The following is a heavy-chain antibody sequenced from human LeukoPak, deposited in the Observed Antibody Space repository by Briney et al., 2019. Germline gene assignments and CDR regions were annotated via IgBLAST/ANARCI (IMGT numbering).Heavy chain of an antibody. CDR1: GGSISSYY. CDR3: AKLPCGGDCSP. D-gene: IGHD2-21*02. Sequence: PSETLSLTCTVSGGSISSYYWSWIRQPPGKGLEWIGYIYYSGSTNYNPSLKSRVTISVDTSRNQFSLRLSSVTAADTAMYYCAKLPCGGDCSPWGQGTLVTVSS. J-gene: IGHJ5*02. V-gene: IGHV4-59*08. CDR2: IYYSGST.